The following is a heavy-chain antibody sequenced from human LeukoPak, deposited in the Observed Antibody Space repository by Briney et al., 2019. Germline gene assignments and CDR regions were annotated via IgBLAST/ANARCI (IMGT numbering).Heavy chain of an antibody. D-gene: IGHD3-22*01. CDR2: INPSSGDT. V-gene: IGHV1-2*06. Sequence: ASVKVSCKASAYTFTDYYVHWVRQAPGQGLEWMGRINPSSGDTNYAQNFQGRVTMTRDTSISTAYMELSSLRSEDTAVYYCARGPITTRSHFDYWGQGTLVTVSS. CDR1: AYTFTDYY. CDR3: ARGPITTRSHFDY. J-gene: IGHJ4*02.